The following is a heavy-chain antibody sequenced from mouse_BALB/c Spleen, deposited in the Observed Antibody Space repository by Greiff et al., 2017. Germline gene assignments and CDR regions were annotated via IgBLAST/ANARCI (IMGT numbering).Heavy chain of an antibody. J-gene: IGHJ3*01. CDR3: ARRGYVSAWFAY. D-gene: IGHD2-2*01. CDR1: GYTFTSYW. V-gene: IGHV1-7*01. CDR2: INPSTGYT. Sequence: QVQLKQSGAELAKPGASVKMSCKASGYTFTSYWMHWVKQRPGQGLEWIGYINPSTGYTEYNQKFKDKATLTADKSSSTAYMQLSSLTSEDSAVYYCARRGYVSAWFAYWGQGTLVTVSA.